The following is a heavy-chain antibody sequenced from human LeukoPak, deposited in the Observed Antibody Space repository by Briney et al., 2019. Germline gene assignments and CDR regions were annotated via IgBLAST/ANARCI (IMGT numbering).Heavy chain of an antibody. CDR2: INHSGST. Sequence: SETLSLTCAVYGGSFSGYYWSWIRQPPGKGLEWIGEINHSGSTNYNPSLKSRVTISVDTSKNQFSLKLSSVTAADTAVYYCARGGLAVVPAAPGVRFDPWGQGTLVTVSS. CDR1: GGSFSGYY. J-gene: IGHJ5*02. CDR3: ARGGLAVVPAAPGVRFDP. D-gene: IGHD2-2*01. V-gene: IGHV4-34*01.